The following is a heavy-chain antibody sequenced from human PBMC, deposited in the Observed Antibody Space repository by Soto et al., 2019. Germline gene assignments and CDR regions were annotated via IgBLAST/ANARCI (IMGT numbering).Heavy chain of an antibody. CDR3: AKGNYYDSSGYYQYDY. CDR1: GFTFSSYA. CDR2: ISGSGGST. V-gene: IGHV3-23*01. J-gene: IGHJ4*02. Sequence: EVQLLESGGGLVQPGGSLRLSCAASGFTFSSYAMSWVHQAPGKRLEWVSAISGSGGSTYYADSVKGRFTISRDNSKNTLYLQMNSLRAEDTAVYYCAKGNYYDSSGYYQYDYWGQGTLVTVAS. D-gene: IGHD3-22*01.